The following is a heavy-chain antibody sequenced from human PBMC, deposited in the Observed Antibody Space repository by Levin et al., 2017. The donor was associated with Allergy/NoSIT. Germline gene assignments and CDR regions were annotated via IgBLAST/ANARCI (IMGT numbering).Heavy chain of an antibody. CDR2: ISDDGSNK. V-gene: IGHV3-30-3*01. CDR1: GFNFNNYA. Sequence: QPGGSLRLSCAASGFNFNNYAMHWVRQAPGKGLEWVAVISDDGSNKYYADSVKGRFTISRDNSKNTLYLQMNSLRAEDTAIYYCARGGVSSSWTHFDNWGQGTLVTVSS. D-gene: IGHD6-13*01. J-gene: IGHJ4*02. CDR3: ARGGVSSSWTHFDN.